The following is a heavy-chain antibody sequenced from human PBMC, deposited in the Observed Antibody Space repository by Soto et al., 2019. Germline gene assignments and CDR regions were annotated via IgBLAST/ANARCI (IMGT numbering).Heavy chain of an antibody. CDR3: TRGGYNEGGFDY. D-gene: IGHD5-12*01. Sequence: PGGSRRLSCAASGFTFNSYDMNWVRQAPGKGLEWVSSLNSHDGLTHYADSVKGRFAISRDNAKNSLYLQMNSLRVEDTAVYYCTRGGYNEGGFDYWGQGNLVTVSS. J-gene: IGHJ4*02. CDR1: GFTFNSYD. CDR2: LNSHDGLT. V-gene: IGHV3-21*01.